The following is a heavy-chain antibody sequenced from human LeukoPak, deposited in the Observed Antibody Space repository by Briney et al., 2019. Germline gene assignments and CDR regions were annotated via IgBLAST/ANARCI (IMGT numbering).Heavy chain of an antibody. V-gene: IGHV4-34*01. CDR1: GGSFSGYY. Sequence: SETLSLTCAVYGGSFSGYYSSWIRQPPGKGLEWIGEINHSGSTNYDPSLKSRVTISVDTSKNQFSLKLSSGTAADTAVYYCARGPVGCVLFDYWGQGTLVTVSS. J-gene: IGHJ4*02. CDR2: INHSGST. CDR3: ARGPVGCVLFDY. D-gene: IGHD6-19*01.